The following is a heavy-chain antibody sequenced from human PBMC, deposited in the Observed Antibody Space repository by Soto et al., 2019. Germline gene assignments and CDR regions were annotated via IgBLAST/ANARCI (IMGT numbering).Heavy chain of an antibody. CDR2: IHSDGTST. J-gene: IGHJ3*01. D-gene: IGHD1-26*01. V-gene: IGHV3-74*01. CDR3: ARGDRGAFDL. CDR1: GFTFDYYW. Sequence: EVPLVESGGGLVQPGESLRLSCAASGFTFDYYWMHWVRQAPGKGLVWVSRIHSDGTSTTYADSVKGRFTISRDNAKNTLSLQMNSLRAKDTAVDYCARGDRGAFDLWGQGTVVTVSS.